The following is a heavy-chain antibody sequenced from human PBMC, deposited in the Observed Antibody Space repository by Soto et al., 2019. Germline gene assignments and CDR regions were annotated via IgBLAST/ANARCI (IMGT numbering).Heavy chain of an antibody. V-gene: IGHV3-23*01. CDR2: ISGSGGST. CDR3: AREKYDYGAAFDI. Sequence: GGSLRLSCAASGFTFSSYAMSWVRQAPGKGLEWVSPISGSGGSTYYADSVKGRFTVSRDNSKNTLYLQMNSLRAEDTAVYYCAREKYDYGAAFDIWGQGTMVTVSS. CDR1: GFTFSSYA. D-gene: IGHD4-17*01. J-gene: IGHJ3*02.